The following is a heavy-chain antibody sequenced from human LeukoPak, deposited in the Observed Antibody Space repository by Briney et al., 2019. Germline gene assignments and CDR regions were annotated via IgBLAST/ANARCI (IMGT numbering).Heavy chain of an antibody. Sequence: GGPLTLSCAASGFTFRSYWMSWLRQAPGKGLVWVANIKQGGCEKYYVDSVKGRFTISRDNAKNSLYLQMNSLRAEDAAVYYCARVWEWELLDYWGQGTLVTVSS. CDR3: ARVWEWELLDY. V-gene: IGHV3-7*01. CDR1: GFTFRSYW. CDR2: IKQGGCEK. D-gene: IGHD1-26*01. J-gene: IGHJ4*02.